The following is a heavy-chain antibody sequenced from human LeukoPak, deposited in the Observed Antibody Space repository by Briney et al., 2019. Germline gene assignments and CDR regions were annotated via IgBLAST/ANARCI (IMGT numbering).Heavy chain of an antibody. CDR1: GGSISSYY. V-gene: IGHV4-59*08. D-gene: IGHD3-22*01. J-gene: IGHJ4*02. CDR2: IYYSGST. Sequence: SETLSLTCTVSGGSISSYYWSWIRQPPGRGLEWIGYIYYSGSTNYNPSLKSRVTISVDTSKNQFSLKLSSVTAADTAVYYCARFPSYYDSSPFDYRGQGTLVTVSS. CDR3: ARFPSYYDSSPFDY.